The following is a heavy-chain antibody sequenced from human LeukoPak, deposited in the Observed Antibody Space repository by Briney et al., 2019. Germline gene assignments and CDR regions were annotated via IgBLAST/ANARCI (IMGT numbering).Heavy chain of an antibody. V-gene: IGHV5-51*01. CDR2: IYPGHSDT. D-gene: IGHD1-26*01. J-gene: IGHJ4*02. CDR3: ARQSPQYSGSYWSFDY. Sequence: GESLKISCKGSGYSFTGYWIGWVRQMPGKGLEWMGIIYPGHSDTRYSPSVQGQVTISADKSIRTAYLQWSSLKASDTAMYYCARQSPQYSGSYWSFDYWGQGTLVTVSS. CDR1: GYSFTGYW.